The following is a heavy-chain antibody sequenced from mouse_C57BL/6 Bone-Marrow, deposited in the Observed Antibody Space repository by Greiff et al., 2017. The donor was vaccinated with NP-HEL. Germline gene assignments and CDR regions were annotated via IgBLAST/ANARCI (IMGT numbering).Heavy chain of an antibody. J-gene: IGHJ4*01. CDR3: ARYPITPVLADMDY. CDR1: GYAFSSYW. Sequence: VKLQQSGAELVKPGASVKISCKASGYAFSSYWMNWVKQRPGKGLEWIGQIYPGDGDTNYNGKFKGKATLTADKSSSTAYMQLSSLTSEDSAVYYCARYPITPVLADMDYWGQGTSVTVSS. CDR2: IYPGDGDT. V-gene: IGHV1-80*01. D-gene: IGHD1-1*01.